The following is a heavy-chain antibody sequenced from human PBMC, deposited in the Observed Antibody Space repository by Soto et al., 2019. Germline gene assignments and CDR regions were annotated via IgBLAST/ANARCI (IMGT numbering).Heavy chain of an antibody. CDR3: ARISVAGPSYYYGMDV. V-gene: IGHV4-30-4*01. CDR2: IYYSGNT. Sequence: SETLSLTCTVSGGSISTGDYYWSWIRQPPGKGLEWIGYIYYSGNTYYNPSLKSRVTISVDTSKNQFSLKLSSVTAADTAVYYCARISVAGPSYYYGMDVWDQGTTVTVSS. D-gene: IGHD6-19*01. CDR1: GGSISTGDYY. J-gene: IGHJ6*02.